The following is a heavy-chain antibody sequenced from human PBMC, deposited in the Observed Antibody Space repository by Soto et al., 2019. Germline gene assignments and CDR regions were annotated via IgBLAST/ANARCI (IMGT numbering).Heavy chain of an antibody. V-gene: IGHV3-9*01. Sequence: EVQLVESGGGLVQPGRSLRLSCAASGFTFDDYAMHWVRQAPGKGLEWVSGISWNSGSIGYADSVKGRFTISRDNAKNSLYLQMNSLRAEDTALYYCAKDIRGGKLSYYYYGMDVWGQGTTVTVSS. CDR3: AKDIRGGKLSYYYYGMDV. J-gene: IGHJ6*02. CDR2: ISWNSGSI. CDR1: GFTFDDYA. D-gene: IGHD3-10*01.